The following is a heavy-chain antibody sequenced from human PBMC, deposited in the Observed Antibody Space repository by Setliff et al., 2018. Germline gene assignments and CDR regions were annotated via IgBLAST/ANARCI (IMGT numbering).Heavy chain of an antibody. CDR1: GGTFSSYA. CDR2: IIPILGIA. V-gene: IGHV1-69*10. D-gene: IGHD2-21*02. Sequence: SVKVSCKASGGTFSSYAISWVRQAPGQGLEWMGGIIPILGIANYAQKFQGRVTITADESTSTAYMELSSLRAEDTALYYCAKDSGVDIGGDQYYYGMDVWGQGTTVTVSS. J-gene: IGHJ6*02. CDR3: AKDSGVDIGGDQYYYGMDV.